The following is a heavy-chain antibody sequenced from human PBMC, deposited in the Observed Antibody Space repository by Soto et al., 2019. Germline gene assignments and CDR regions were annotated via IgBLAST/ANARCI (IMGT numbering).Heavy chain of an antibody. D-gene: IGHD3-22*01. CDR1: GFTFSSYS. CDR2: ISSSSSTI. CDR3: ARDWGYYYDSSGPRPIDY. V-gene: IGHV3-48*02. J-gene: IGHJ4*02. Sequence: EVQLVESGGGLVQPGGSLRLSCAASGFTFSSYSMNWVRQAPGKGLEWVSSISSSSSTIYYADSVKGRFTISRDNAKNSLYLQMNSLRDEDTAVYYCARDWGYYYDSSGPRPIDYWGQGTLVTVSS.